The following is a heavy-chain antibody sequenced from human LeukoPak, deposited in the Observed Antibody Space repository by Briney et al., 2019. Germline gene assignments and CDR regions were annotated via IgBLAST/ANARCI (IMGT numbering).Heavy chain of an antibody. CDR1: GFTFSSYS. CDR3: ARDVGITVADSFDP. D-gene: IGHD6-13*01. Sequence: PGGSLRLSCAASGFTFSSYSMNWVRQAPGKGLEWVSSISSSSSYIYYADSVKGRFTISRDNAKNSLYLQMNSLRAEDTAVYYCARDVGITVADSFDPWGQGTLVTVSS. V-gene: IGHV3-21*01. J-gene: IGHJ5*02. CDR2: ISSSSSYI.